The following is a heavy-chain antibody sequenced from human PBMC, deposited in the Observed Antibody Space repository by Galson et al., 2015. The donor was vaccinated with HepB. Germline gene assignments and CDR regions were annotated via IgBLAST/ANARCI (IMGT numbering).Heavy chain of an antibody. J-gene: IGHJ4*02. Sequence: SVKVSCKVSGYIFTRFAINWVRQAPGQGLEWMGWINTNTGNPTHAQGFTGRFVFSLDTSVSTAILQITSLKAEDTAVYYCARDYYDSYSDYWGQGTLVTVSS. D-gene: IGHD3-22*01. CDR3: ARDYYDSYSDY. V-gene: IGHV7-4-1*02. CDR2: INTNTGNP. CDR1: GYIFTRFA.